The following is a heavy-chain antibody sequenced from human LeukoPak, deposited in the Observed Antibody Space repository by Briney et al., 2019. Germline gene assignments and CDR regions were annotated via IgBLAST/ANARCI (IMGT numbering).Heavy chain of an antibody. D-gene: IGHD3-3*01. J-gene: IGHJ4*02. Sequence: GGSLRLSCAASGFTFSNYWMHWVRQAPGKGLVWVSRINENGRTTSYADSVKGRFIISRDNAKNALYLQTSSLRAEDTAVYYYVRDLTMLGTPGDDFDYWGQGSLVTVSS. V-gene: IGHV3-74*01. CDR1: GFTFSNYW. CDR2: INENGRTT. CDR3: VRDLTMLGTPGDDFDY.